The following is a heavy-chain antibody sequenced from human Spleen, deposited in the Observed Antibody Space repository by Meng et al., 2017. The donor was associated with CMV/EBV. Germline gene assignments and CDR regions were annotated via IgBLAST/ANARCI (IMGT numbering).Heavy chain of an antibody. J-gene: IGHJ6*02. V-gene: IGHV1-8*01. D-gene: IGHD2-15*01. Sequence: ASVKVSCKASGYTFTSYDINWVRQATGQGLEWMGWMNPNSGNTGYAQKFQGRVTMTTDTSTSTVYMELSSLRSEDTAVYSCARELSGGRGYHGMDVWGQGTTVTVSS. CDR3: ARELSGGRGYHGMDV. CDR2: MNPNSGNT. CDR1: GYTFTSYD.